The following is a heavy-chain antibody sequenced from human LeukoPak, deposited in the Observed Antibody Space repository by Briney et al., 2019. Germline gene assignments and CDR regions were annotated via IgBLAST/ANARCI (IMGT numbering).Heavy chain of an antibody. Sequence: SETLSLTCTVSGGSISSSSYYWGWIRQPPGKGLEWIGSINYSGTTYYNPSLKSRVTISVDTSKNQFSLKLSSVTAADTAVYSCARDPTVRIGMDVWGQGTTVTVSS. CDR1: GGSISSSSYY. D-gene: IGHD4-17*01. J-gene: IGHJ6*02. CDR3: ARDPTVRIGMDV. V-gene: IGHV4-39*07. CDR2: INYSGTT.